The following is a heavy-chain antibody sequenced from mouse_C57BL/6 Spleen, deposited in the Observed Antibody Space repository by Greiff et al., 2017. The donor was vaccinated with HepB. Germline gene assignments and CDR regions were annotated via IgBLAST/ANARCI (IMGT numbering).Heavy chain of an antibody. CDR3: AKKSSLLLRDAMDY. D-gene: IGHD1-1*01. V-gene: IGHV2-5*01. J-gene: IGHJ4*01. CDR1: GFSLTSYG. Sequence: VQLQQSGPGLVQPSQSLSITCTVSGFSLTSYGVHWVRQSPGKGLEWLGVIWRGGSTDYNAAFMSRLSITKDNSKSQVFFKMNSLQADDTAIYYCAKKSSLLLRDAMDYWGQGTSVTVSS. CDR2: IWRGGST.